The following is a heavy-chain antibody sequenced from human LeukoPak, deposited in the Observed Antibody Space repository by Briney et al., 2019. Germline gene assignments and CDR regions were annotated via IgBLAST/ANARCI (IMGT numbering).Heavy chain of an antibody. D-gene: IGHD2-15*01. CDR1: GFIFSDYY. J-gene: IGHJ6*02. CDR2: ISSSNSDT. CDR3: ARGELVAATGYAMDV. V-gene: IGHV3-11*06. Sequence: GGSLRLSCAGSGFIFSDYYMSWIRQAPGKGLECVSYISSSNSDTNYADSVKGRFTISRDNAKNSLYLQMNSLSAEDTAVYYCARGELVAATGYAMDVWGHGTTVTVSS.